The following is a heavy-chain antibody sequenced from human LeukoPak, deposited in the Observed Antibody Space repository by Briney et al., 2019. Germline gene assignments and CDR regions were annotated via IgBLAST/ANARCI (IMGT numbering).Heavy chain of an antibody. CDR1: GFTFSSYA. CDR2: ISGSGGST. Sequence: GGSLRLSCTDSGFTFSSYALAWVRQAPGKGLEWVSDISGSGGSTYYADSVKGRFTISRDNSKNTLYLQMNSLRAEDTAVYYCAKSIVVVITTYYFDYWGQGTLVTVSS. CDR3: AKSIVVVITTYYFDY. V-gene: IGHV3-23*01. J-gene: IGHJ4*02. D-gene: IGHD3-22*01.